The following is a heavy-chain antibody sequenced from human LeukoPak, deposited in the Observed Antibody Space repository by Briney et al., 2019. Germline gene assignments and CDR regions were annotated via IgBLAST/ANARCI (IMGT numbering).Heavy chain of an antibody. CDR2: IYYSGST. J-gene: IGHJ3*02. V-gene: IGHV4-59*01. CDR1: GGSISSYY. CDR3: ARYSGSYPHDAFDI. D-gene: IGHD1-26*01. Sequence: SETLSLTCTVSGGSISSYYWSWIRQPPGKGLEWIGYIYYSGSTSYNPSLKSRVTISVDTSKNHFSLKLSSVTAADTAVYYCARYSGSYPHDAFDIWGQGTMVTVSS.